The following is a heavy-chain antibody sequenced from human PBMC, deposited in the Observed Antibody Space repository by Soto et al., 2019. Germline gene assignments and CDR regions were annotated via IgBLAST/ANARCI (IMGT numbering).Heavy chain of an antibody. J-gene: IGHJ3*02. CDR1: GGTFSSYT. V-gene: IGHV1-69*04. D-gene: IGHD6-13*01. CDR2: IIPILGIA. Sequence: SVKVSCKASGGTFSSYTISWVRQAPGQGLEWMGRIIPILGIANYAQKFQGRVTITADKSTSTAYMELSSLRSEDTAVYYCARDRSSSSWQAFDIWGQGTMVTVSS. CDR3: ARDRSSSSWQAFDI.